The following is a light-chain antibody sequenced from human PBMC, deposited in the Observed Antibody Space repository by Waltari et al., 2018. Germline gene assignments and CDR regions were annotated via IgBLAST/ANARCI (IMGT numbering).Light chain of an antibody. Sequence: SVLYTSKNKNFLAWYQLKPGQSPKLLIYWASTRESGVPDRFSASVSGTDFTLTISSLQAEDVAIYSCQQYYAAPYTFGQGTKVEIK. CDR2: WAS. CDR3: QQYYAAPYT. CDR1: SVLYTSKNKNF. V-gene: IGKV4-1*01. J-gene: IGKJ2*01.